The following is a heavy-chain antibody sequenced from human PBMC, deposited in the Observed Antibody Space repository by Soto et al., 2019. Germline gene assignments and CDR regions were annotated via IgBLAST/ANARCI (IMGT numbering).Heavy chain of an antibody. CDR3: ARSGYSSGWYHWYFDL. V-gene: IGHV1-3*01. Sequence: ASVKVSCKTSGYTFNTYGINWVRQAPGQRLEWMGWINGGNGNTKYSQKFQGRVTITRDTSASTAYMELSSLRSEDTAVFYCARSGYSSGWYHWYFDLWGRGTLVTVSS. CDR2: INGGNGNT. CDR1: GYTFNTYG. D-gene: IGHD6-19*01. J-gene: IGHJ2*01.